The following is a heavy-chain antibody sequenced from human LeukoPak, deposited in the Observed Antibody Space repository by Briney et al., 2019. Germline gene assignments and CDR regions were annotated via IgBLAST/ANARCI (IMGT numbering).Heavy chain of an antibody. Sequence: SETLSLTCTVSGGSISSSSYYWGWIRQPPGKGLEWIGSIYYSGSTYYNPSLKSRVTISVDTSKNQFSLKLSSVTAADTVVYYCARVIAARPRDAFDIWGQGTMVTVSS. CDR1: GGSISSSSYY. V-gene: IGHV4-39*01. CDR3: ARVIAARPRDAFDI. J-gene: IGHJ3*02. CDR2: IYYSGST. D-gene: IGHD6-6*01.